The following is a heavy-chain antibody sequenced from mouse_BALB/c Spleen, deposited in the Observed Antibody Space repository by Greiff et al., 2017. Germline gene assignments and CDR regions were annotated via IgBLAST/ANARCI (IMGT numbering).Heavy chain of an antibody. CDR1: GFNIKDTY. J-gene: IGHJ3*01. CDR2: IDPANGNT. D-gene: IGHD2-3*01. Sequence: VQLKQSGAELVKPGASVKLSCTASGFNIKDTYMHWVKQRPEQGLEWIGRIDPANGNTKYDPKFQGKATITADTSSNTAYLQLSSLTSEDTAVYYCARSGDGYYGIAYWGQGTLVTVSA. V-gene: IGHV14-3*02. CDR3: ARSGDGYYGIAY.